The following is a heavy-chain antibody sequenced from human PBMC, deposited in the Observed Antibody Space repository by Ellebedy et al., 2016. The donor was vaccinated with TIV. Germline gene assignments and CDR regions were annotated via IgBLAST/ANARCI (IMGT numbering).Heavy chain of an antibody. CDR3: ARSESYFSLTDY. D-gene: IGHD3-10*01. Sequence: AASVEVSCKTSGYTFTSHGIIWVRQAPGQGLEWMGWINVYNGNTKNVEKFQGRVTMTTDTSTNTAYMDLRGLSSDDTAVYYCARSESYFSLTDYWGQGTLVTVSS. CDR2: INVYNGNT. J-gene: IGHJ4*02. CDR1: GYTFTSHG. V-gene: IGHV1-18*01.